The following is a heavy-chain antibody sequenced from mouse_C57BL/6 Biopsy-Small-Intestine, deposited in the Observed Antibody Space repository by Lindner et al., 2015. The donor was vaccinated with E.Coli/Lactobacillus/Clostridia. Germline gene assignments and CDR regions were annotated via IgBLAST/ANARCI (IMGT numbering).Heavy chain of an antibody. J-gene: IGHJ1*01. CDR2: IFPRDGDT. CDR3: ATYTHYAGYFDV. D-gene: IGHD2-5*01. Sequence: VQLQESGAELERPGTSVKVSCKASGYVFTNYLIQWVKQRPGKGLEWIGQIFPRDGDTNYNGKFKAKATLTADKSSSTAYMQLSSLTSEDSAVYFCATYTHYAGYFDVWGAGTTVAVSS. V-gene: IGHV1-54*01. CDR1: GYVFTNYL.